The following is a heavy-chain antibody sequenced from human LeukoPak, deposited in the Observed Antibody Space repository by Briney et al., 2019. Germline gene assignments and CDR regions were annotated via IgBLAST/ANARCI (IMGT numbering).Heavy chain of an antibody. Sequence: GGSLRLSCAASGFTFRSYSMHWVRQAPGKGLEWVAVISYDGSNKYYADSVKGRFTISRDNSKNTLYLQMNSLRTEDTAVYYCARDLATVTCYGSHFDYWGQGTLVTVSS. CDR3: ARDLATVTCYGSHFDY. CDR2: ISYDGSNK. V-gene: IGHV3-30*04. CDR1: GFTFRSYS. J-gene: IGHJ4*02. D-gene: IGHD4-17*01.